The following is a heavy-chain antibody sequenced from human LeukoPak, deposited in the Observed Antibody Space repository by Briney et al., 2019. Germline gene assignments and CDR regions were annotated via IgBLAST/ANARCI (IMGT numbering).Heavy chain of an antibody. J-gene: IGHJ3*02. V-gene: IGHV3-43*02. Sequence: SGGSLRLSCAASGFTFDDYAMHWVRQAPGKGLEWVSLISGDGGTTSYADSVRDRFTISRDNSDSSLYLQMNSLRTEDTAFYYCAKETAVIMEDAFDIXGQGTMVTVSX. D-gene: IGHD5-18*01. CDR2: ISGDGGTT. CDR3: AKETAVIMEDAFDI. CDR1: GFTFDDYA.